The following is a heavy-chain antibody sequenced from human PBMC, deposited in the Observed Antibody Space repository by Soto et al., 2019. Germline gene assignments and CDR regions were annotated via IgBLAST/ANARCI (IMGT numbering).Heavy chain of an antibody. CDR2: ISYDGGNA. V-gene: IGHV3-30*03. CDR3: ARDLTVFGVHNGDSPMDV. J-gene: IGHJ6*02. Sequence: QVQLVESGGGVVQPGGSLRLSCAGSGFSFSNHVMHWVRQAPGKGLEWVAVISYDGGNAYYAESVKGRFTVSRDNSKNTMYIEMSSVRGDDTAVYYCARDLTVFGVHNGDSPMDVWGQGTTVTVSS. D-gene: IGHD3-3*01. CDR1: GFSFSNHV.